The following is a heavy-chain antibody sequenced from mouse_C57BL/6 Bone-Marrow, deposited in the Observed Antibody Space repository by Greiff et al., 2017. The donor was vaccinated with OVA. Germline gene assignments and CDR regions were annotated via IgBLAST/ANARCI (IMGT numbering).Heavy chain of an antibody. Sequence: EVQLQQSVAELVRPGDSVKLSCTASGFNIKNTYMHWVKQRPEQGLEWIGRIDPANGNTNYAPKFQGKATITADTSSNTAYLQLSSLTSEDTAIYYCAREGDYSNWDWYFDVWGTGTTVTVSS. CDR1: GFNIKNTY. D-gene: IGHD2-5*01. CDR3: AREGDYSNWDWYFDV. CDR2: IDPANGNT. V-gene: IGHV14-3*01. J-gene: IGHJ1*03.